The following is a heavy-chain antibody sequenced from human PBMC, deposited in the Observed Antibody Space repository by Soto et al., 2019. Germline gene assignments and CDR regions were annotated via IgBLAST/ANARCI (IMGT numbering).Heavy chain of an antibody. CDR2: ITHLENT. Sequence: QLRLQESGSGVVKTSESLSLTCTVFGASISYGGYSWSWIRQSPGRGLEWIGHITHLENTYFNPAFQRRVSMSIDRKKNHFSLEVTSMTAADKGRYFCVRGGGNDPFEYWGQGILVTVSS. V-gene: IGHV4-30-2*06. D-gene: IGHD5-12*01. CDR3: VRGGGNDPFEY. CDR1: GASISYGGYS. J-gene: IGHJ4*02.